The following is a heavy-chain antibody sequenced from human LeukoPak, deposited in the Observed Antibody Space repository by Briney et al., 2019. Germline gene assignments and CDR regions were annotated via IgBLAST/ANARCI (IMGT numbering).Heavy chain of an antibody. CDR3: AKGDNSGYEPIGASDI. Sequence: GGSLRLSCAASGFTFSSYWMSWVRQAPGKGLEWFSAIRSRGGSTYNADSVKGRFTISGDNSENTVSAQMSSLRAEDTAVYYCAKGDNSGYEPIGASDIWGQGTMVTVSS. CDR1: GFTFSSYW. CDR2: IRSRGGST. D-gene: IGHD5-12*01. J-gene: IGHJ3*02. V-gene: IGHV3-23*01.